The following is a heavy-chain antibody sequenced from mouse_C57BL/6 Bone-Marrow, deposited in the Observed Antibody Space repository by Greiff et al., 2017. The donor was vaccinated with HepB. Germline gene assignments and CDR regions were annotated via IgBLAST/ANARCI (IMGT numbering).Heavy chain of an antibody. V-gene: IGHV1-82*01. CDR3: ASYYGSRDY. CDR1: GYAFSSSW. D-gene: IGHD1-1*01. J-gene: IGHJ2*01. CDR2: IYPGDGDT. Sequence: VQLQQSGPELVKPGASVKISCKASGYAFSSSWMNWVKQRPGKGLEWIGRIYPGDGDTNYNGKFKGKATLTADKSSSTAYMQLSSLTSEDSAVYFCASYYGSRDYWGQGTTLTVSS.